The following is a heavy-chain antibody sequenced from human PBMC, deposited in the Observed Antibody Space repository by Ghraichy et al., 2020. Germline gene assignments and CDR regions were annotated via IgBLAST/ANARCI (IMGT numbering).Heavy chain of an antibody. CDR3: ARVRSGYCSSTSCRGGWFDP. CDR2: IYDSGST. CDR1: GGSISSYY. Sequence: SETLSLTCTVSGGSISSYYWSWIRQPPGKGLEWIGYIYDSGSTNYNPSLKSRVTISVDTSKNQFSLKLSSVTAADTAVYYCARVRSGYCSSTSCRGGWFDPWGQGTLVTVSS. D-gene: IGHD2-2*01. J-gene: IGHJ5*02. V-gene: IGHV4-59*01.